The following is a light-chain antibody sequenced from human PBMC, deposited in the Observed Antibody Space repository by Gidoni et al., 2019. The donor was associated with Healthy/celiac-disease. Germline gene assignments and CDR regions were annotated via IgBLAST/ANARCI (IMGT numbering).Light chain of an antibody. CDR3: QVCDSSSDHMV. J-gene: IGLJ2*01. CDR1: DIGRKN. V-gene: IGLV3-21*04. Sequence: YVLPQPTSLSVPPGKTARSTCGGNDIGRKNGNWYQQTPGPAPLLVIYYYSDRPPGTPERFSGSTSGNTAPLTISRVEAGNEADYYCQVCDSSSDHMVFGGGTKLTVL. CDR2: YYS.